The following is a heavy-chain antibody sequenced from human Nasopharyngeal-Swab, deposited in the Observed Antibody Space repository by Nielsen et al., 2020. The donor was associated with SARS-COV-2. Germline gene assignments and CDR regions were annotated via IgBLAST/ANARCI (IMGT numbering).Heavy chain of an antibody. J-gene: IGHJ4*02. CDR2: INPSGGST. CDR1: GYTFTSYH. CDR3: ARDWWIQVWLFDY. Sequence: ASVKVSCKASGYTFTSYHMHWARQAPGQGLEWMGIINPSGGSTSYAQKFQGRITMTRDTSTSTVYMELSSLRSEDTAVYYCARDWWIQVWLFDYWGQGTLVTVSS. V-gene: IGHV1-46*01. D-gene: IGHD5-18*01.